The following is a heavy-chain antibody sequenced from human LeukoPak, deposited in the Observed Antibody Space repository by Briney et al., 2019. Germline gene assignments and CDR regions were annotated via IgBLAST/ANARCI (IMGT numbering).Heavy chain of an antibody. D-gene: IGHD1-14*01. CDR1: GYTFTSYY. Sequence: ASVKVSCKASGYTFTSYYMHWVRQAPGQGLEWMGIINPSGGSTSYAQKFQGRVTMTRDMSTSTVYMELSSLRSEDTAEYYCARDLRAASIPDDAFDIWGQGTMVTVSS. J-gene: IGHJ3*02. CDR2: INPSGGST. CDR3: ARDLRAASIPDDAFDI. V-gene: IGHV1-46*01.